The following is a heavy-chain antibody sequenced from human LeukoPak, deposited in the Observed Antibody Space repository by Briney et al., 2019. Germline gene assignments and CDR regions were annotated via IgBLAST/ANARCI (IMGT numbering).Heavy chain of an antibody. D-gene: IGHD6-19*01. CDR1: GGTSSSYA. J-gene: IGHJ4*02. Sequence: SVKVSCKASGGTSSSYAISWVRQAPGQGLEWMGGIIPIFGTANYAQKFQGRVTITTDESTSTAYMELSSLRSEDTAVYYCASLTSSGWYRPGMHLDYWGQGTLVTVSS. V-gene: IGHV1-69*05. CDR3: ASLTSSGWYRPGMHLDY. CDR2: IIPIFGTA.